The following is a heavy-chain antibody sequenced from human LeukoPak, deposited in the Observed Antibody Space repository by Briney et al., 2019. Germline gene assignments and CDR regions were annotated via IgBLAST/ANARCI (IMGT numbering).Heavy chain of an antibody. J-gene: IGHJ4*02. D-gene: IGHD3-16*01. CDR1: GFTFSSYA. Sequence: GGSLRLSCAASGFTFSSYAMSWVRQAPGKGLELVAAISGSGDNTHSADSVKGRFTISRDNSKNTLYLEMNSLRAEDTAITYFDYWGQGTLVTVSS. CDR3: DY. V-gene: IGHV3-23*01. CDR2: ISGSGDNT.